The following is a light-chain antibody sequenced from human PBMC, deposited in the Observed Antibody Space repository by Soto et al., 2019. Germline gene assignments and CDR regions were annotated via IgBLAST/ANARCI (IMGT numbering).Light chain of an antibody. CDR2: GAS. CDR3: QQSYSTPWT. Sequence: EIVMTQSPATLSVSPGDRATLSCRASQSVSSIAWYQQKPGQPPRLLIYGASRRATNIPARFSGGGSDTEFTLTISTLQSEDFAVYYCQQSYSTPWTFGQGTKVEIK. CDR1: QSVSS. V-gene: IGKV3-15*01. J-gene: IGKJ1*01.